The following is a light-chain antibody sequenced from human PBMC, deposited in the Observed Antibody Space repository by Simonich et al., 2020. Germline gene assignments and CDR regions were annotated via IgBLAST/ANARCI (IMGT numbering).Light chain of an antibody. CDR3: QQRSNWPPIFT. V-gene: IGKV3-11*01. CDR1: QSVSSY. CDR2: DAS. Sequence: EIVLTQSPATLSLSPGERPTLSCRASQSVSSYLAWYQPKPGQAPRLLIYDASNRATGIPARFSGSGSGTDFTLTISSLEPEDFAVYYCQQRSNWPPIFTFGPGTKVDIK. J-gene: IGKJ3*01.